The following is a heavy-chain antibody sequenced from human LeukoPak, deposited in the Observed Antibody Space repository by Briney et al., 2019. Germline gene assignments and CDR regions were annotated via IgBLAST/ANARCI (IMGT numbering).Heavy chain of an antibody. Sequence: ASVEVSCKASGYTFTSYGISWVRQAPGQGLEWMGWISAYNGNTNYAQKLQGRVTMTTDTSTSTAYMELRSLRSDDTAVYYCARVSYQLSAFDIWGQGTMVTVSS. CDR3: ARVSYQLSAFDI. CDR2: ISAYNGNT. J-gene: IGHJ3*02. CDR1: GYTFTSYG. D-gene: IGHD2-2*01. V-gene: IGHV1-18*01.